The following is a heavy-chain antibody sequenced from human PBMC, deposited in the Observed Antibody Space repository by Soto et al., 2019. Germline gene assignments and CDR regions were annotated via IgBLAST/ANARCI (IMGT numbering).Heavy chain of an antibody. D-gene: IGHD1-26*01. J-gene: IGHJ6*02. V-gene: IGHV3-23*01. CDR1: GFTFSSYA. CDR3: AKDGASGSYPPYHYFGMDV. Sequence: PGGSLRLSCAASGFTFSSYAMSWVRQAPGKGLEWVSTISGSGGNAYYADSVKGRFSISRDNSKNTLRLQMNSLRADDTAVYYCAKDGASGSYPPYHYFGMDVWGQGTTVTVS. CDR2: ISGSGGNA.